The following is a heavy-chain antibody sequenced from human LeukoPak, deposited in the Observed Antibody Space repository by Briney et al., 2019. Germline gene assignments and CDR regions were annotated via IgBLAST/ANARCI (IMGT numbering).Heavy chain of an antibody. CDR1: GYTFTSYY. CDR2: INPSGGST. CDR3: ARAVAGHDAFDI. D-gene: IGHD6-19*01. J-gene: IGHJ3*02. V-gene: IGHV1-46*01. Sequence: ASVKVSCKASGYTFTSYYIHWERQAPGQGLEWMGIINPSGGSTSYAQKFQGRVTMTRDTSTSTVYMELSSLRSEDTAVYYCARAVAGHDAFDIWGQGTMVTVSS.